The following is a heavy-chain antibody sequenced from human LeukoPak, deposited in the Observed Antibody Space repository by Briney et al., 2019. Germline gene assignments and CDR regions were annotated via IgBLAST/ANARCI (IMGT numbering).Heavy chain of an antibody. V-gene: IGHV1-69*06. CDR1: GGTFSSYA. J-gene: IGHJ6*03. CDR2: IIPIFGTA. D-gene: IGHD3-9*01. Sequence: HRASVKVSCKASGGTFSSYAISWVRQAPGQGLEWMGGIIPIFGTANYAQKFQGRVTITADKSTSTAYMELSSLRSEDTAMYYCARAPLDILTGYPNYYSYYMDVWGKGTTVTISS. CDR3: ARAPLDILTGYPNYYSYYMDV.